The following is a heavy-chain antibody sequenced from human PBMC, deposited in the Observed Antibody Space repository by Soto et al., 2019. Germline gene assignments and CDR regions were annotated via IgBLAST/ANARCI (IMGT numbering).Heavy chain of an antibody. D-gene: IGHD2-21*01. V-gene: IGHV3-23*01. Sequence: EVQLLESGGGLVQPGGSLRLSCAASGFTFSSYTMSWVRQGPGKGLEWVSGISSSGGSTVYADSVKGRFTISRDNFKNTLYLQMNILRADYTAVYYCAKGCGDYWGQGTPVTVSS. CDR2: ISSSGGST. CDR3: AKGCGDY. J-gene: IGHJ4*02. CDR1: GFTFSSYT.